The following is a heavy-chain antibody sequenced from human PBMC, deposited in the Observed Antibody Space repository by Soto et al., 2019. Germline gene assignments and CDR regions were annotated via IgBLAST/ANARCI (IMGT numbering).Heavy chain of an antibody. V-gene: IGHV3-30*18. J-gene: IGHJ4*02. Sequence: GGSLRLSCAASGFTFSDFGMHWVRQAPGKGLEWVAVASYDGSNTFYADSVQGRFTISRDNSKHTVYLQMNSLRVEDTAVYFCAKGGALVPAAILDYWGQRTLVTVSS. D-gene: IGHD2-2*02. CDR1: GFTFSDFG. CDR2: ASYDGSNT. CDR3: AKGGALVPAAILDY.